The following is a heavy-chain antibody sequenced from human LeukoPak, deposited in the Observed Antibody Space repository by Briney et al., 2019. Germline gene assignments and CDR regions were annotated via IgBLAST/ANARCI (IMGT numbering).Heavy chain of an antibody. Sequence: SETQSLTCGVDGGSFTASYWSWIRQSPGKGLEWIGEIHHAGDTNYNPSLKSRVTISLDIYKAQFSLNLKSVTAADTAVYYCARVTGGGNVAYWYFDLWGRGTLVTVSS. CDR3: ARVTGGGNVAYWYFDL. J-gene: IGHJ2*01. V-gene: IGHV4-34*01. CDR2: IHHAGDT. D-gene: IGHD4-23*01. CDR1: GGSFTASY.